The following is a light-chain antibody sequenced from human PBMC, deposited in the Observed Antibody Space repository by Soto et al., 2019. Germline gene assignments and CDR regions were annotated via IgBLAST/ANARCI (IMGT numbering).Light chain of an antibody. Sequence: QSVLTQPPSVSGAPGQRVTISCTGSSSNIGAGYDVHWYQQLPGTAPKLLIYGNSNRPSGVPDRFSGSKSGTSASLAITGLRAEDEADYDCRSYDSSLRGWVFGGGTKLTVL. J-gene: IGLJ3*02. CDR2: GNS. V-gene: IGLV1-40*01. CDR3: RSYDSSLRGWV. CDR1: SSNIGAGYD.